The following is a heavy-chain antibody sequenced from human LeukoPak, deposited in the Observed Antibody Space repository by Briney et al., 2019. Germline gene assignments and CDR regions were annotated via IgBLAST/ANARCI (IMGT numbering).Heavy chain of an antibody. CDR2: INPNNGGT. Sequence: ASVKVSCTASGYTFTGYYMHWERQAPGQGLEWMGWINPNNGGTNYAQKFQGRVTMTRDTSISTAYMELSRLRSDDTAVYYCARDQDLGNWFDPWGQGTLVTVSS. CDR1: GYTFTGYY. J-gene: IGHJ5*02. CDR3: ARDQDLGNWFDP. V-gene: IGHV1-2*02.